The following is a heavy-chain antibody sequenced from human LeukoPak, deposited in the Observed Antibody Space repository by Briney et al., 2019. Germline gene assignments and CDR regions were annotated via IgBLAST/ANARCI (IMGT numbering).Heavy chain of an antibody. J-gene: IGHJ4*02. D-gene: IGHD2-2*01. Sequence: PGGSLRLSCAASGFTFSTYAMSWVRQAPGKGLEWVSGISGSGDSTSYGDSVKGRFTISRDNAKNSLYLQMNSLRAEDTAVYYCARELVNCSSTSCYYHFDYWGQGTLVTVSS. V-gene: IGHV3-23*01. CDR3: ARELVNCSSTSCYYHFDY. CDR2: ISGSGDST. CDR1: GFTFSTYA.